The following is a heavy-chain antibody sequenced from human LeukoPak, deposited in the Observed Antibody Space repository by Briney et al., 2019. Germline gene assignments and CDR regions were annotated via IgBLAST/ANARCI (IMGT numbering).Heavy chain of an antibody. V-gene: IGHV1-2*02. D-gene: IGHD6-19*01. CDR3: ARGMLYYSSGWYCPGY. J-gene: IGHJ4*02. CDR1: GYTFTGYY. CDR2: INPNSGGT. Sequence: ASVKVSCKASGYTFTGYYMHWVRQAPGQGLEWMGWINPNSGGTNYAQKFQGRVTMTRDTSTSTVYMELSSLRSEDTAVYYCARGMLYYSSGWYCPGYWGQGTLVTVSS.